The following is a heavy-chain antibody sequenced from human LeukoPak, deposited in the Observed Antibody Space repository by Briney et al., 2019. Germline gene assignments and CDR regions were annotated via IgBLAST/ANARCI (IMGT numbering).Heavy chain of an antibody. CDR2: IYYSGST. Sequence: SETLSLTCTVSGCSISSSSYYWGWIRQPPGKGLEWIGSIYYSGSTYYNPSIKSQVTISVAPSKNQFCMKMSSVTGADMAVYYCARDTGTAISTFDIWGQGTMVTVSS. CDR3: ARDTGTAISTFDI. D-gene: IGHD2-21*02. J-gene: IGHJ3*02. V-gene: IGHV4-39*02. CDR1: GCSISSSSYY.